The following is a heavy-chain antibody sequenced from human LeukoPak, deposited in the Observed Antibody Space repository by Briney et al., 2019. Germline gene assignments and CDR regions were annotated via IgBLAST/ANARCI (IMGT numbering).Heavy chain of an antibody. Sequence: SETLSLTCAVYGGSFSGYYWTWIRQTPEKGLEWIGEINPSGSTSYNPSLKSRVTVSVDTSKNQFSLKLSSVTAADTAVYYCARGRQDVTMIVVVMIAVSYYLDVWGKGTTVTVS. D-gene: IGHD3-22*01. CDR1: GGSFSGYY. V-gene: IGHV4-34*01. J-gene: IGHJ6*03. CDR2: INPSGST. CDR3: ARGRQDVTMIVVVMIAVSYYLDV.